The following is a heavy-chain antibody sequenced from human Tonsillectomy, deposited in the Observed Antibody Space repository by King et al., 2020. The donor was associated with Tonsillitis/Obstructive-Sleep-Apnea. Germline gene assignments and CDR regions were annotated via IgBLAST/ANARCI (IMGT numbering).Heavy chain of an antibody. J-gene: IGHJ3*02. CDR2: ISSSSSTI. Sequence: VQLVESGGGLVQPGGSLRLSCAASGFTFSSYSMNWVRQAPGKGLEWVSYISSSSSTIYYADTVKGRFPISRDNAKNSLYLQMNSLSDEDTAVYYCARDRGSSTSCYTSDAFDIWGQGTMVTVSS. CDR3: ARDRGSSTSCYTSDAFDI. CDR1: GFTFSSYS. D-gene: IGHD2-2*02. V-gene: IGHV3-48*02.